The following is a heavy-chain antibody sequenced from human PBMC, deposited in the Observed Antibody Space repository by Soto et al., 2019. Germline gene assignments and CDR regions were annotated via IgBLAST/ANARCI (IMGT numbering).Heavy chain of an antibody. D-gene: IGHD3-3*01. J-gene: IGHJ6*02. Sequence: GGSLRLSCAASGFTFSSYAMHWVRQAPGKGLEWVAVISYDGSNKYYADSVKGRFTISRDNSKNTLYLQMNSLRAEDTAVYYCARDRWIFGGDDPAARYYYYGMDVWGQGTTVTVSS. CDR3: ARDRWIFGGDDPAARYYYYGMDV. CDR2: ISYDGSNK. V-gene: IGHV3-30-3*01. CDR1: GFTFSSYA.